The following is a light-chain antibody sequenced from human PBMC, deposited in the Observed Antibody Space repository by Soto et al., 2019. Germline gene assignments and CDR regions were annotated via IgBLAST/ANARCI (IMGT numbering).Light chain of an antibody. Sequence: EIVLTQSPATLSVSPGESATLSCRASQSVSSNLAWYQQKPGQAPRLLIYGASTRATGFPARFSGSGSGTEFTLTISSLQSEDFGVYYCQYCTNWAITLGQGTRLEMK. CDR3: QYCTNWAIT. CDR2: GAS. CDR1: QSVSSN. J-gene: IGKJ5*01. V-gene: IGKV3-15*01.